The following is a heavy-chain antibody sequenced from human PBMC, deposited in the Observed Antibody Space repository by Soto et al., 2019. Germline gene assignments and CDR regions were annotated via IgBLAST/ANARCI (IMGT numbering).Heavy chain of an antibody. D-gene: IGHD3-10*01. CDR3: ARAQWFGENEGYMDV. CDR1: GGSISSGGYY. J-gene: IGHJ6*03. Sequence: QVQLQESGPGLVKPSQTLSLTCTVSGGSISSGGYYWSWIRQHPGKGLEWIGYIYYSGSTYYNPSLKSRVTISVDTSKNQYSLKLSSVTAADTAVYYCARAQWFGENEGYMDVWGKGTTVTVSS. V-gene: IGHV4-31*03. CDR2: IYYSGST.